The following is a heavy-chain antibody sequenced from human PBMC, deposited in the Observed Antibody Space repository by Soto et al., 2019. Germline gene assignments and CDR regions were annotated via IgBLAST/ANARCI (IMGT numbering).Heavy chain of an antibody. J-gene: IGHJ2*01. CDR1: GFTVSSNY. CDR3: AGPSSGWSAHTGPGYFDL. CDR2: IYSGGST. Sequence: EVQLVETGGGLIQPGGSVRLYCAASGFTVSSNYMSWVRQAPGKGLEWVSVIYSGGSTYYADSVKGRFTISRDNSKNTLYLQMNSLRAEDTAAYYCAGPSSGWSAHTGPGYFDLWGRGTLVTVSS. D-gene: IGHD6-19*01. V-gene: IGHV3-53*02.